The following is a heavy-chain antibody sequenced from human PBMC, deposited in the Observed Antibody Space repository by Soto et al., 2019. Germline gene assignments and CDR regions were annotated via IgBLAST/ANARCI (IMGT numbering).Heavy chain of an antibody. V-gene: IGHV1-18*01. J-gene: IGHJ6*02. CDR1: GFTFSNYG. Sequence: ASVKVSCKASGFTFSNYGLNWVRQAPGQGLEWMGWVSANNGHTNYAQNLQGRVSMTTDTSTSTAYMELRGLTFDDTAVYYCARDIESVTAKHFFYYYAMDVWGQGTTVTV. D-gene: IGHD2-8*01. CDR2: VSANNGHT. CDR3: ARDIESVTAKHFFYYYAMDV.